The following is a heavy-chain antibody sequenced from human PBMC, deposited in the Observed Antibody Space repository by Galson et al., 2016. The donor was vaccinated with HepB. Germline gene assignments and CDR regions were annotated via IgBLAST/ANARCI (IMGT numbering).Heavy chain of an antibody. CDR1: GFTFSYYY. D-gene: IGHD6-19*01. J-gene: IGHJ5*01. Sequence: SLRLSCAASGFTFSYYYMSWIRQAPGKGLEWVSYISGDGRTINYADSAKGRFTISRDNAENSLYLHMNRLTGEDTAVYYCARMFPLYSSGWYVRGDGWFDSWGQGTLVTVSS. CDR3: ARMFPLYSSGWYVRGDGWFDS. V-gene: IGHV3-11*01. CDR2: ISGDGRTI.